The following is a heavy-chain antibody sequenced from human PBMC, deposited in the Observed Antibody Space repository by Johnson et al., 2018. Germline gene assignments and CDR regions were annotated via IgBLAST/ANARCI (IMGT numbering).Heavy chain of an antibody. V-gene: IGHV3-30*03. CDR1: GFTFSSYG. J-gene: IGHJ5*02. Sequence: QVQLVQSGGGVVQPGRSLRLSCAASGFTFSSYGMHWVRQAPGKGLEWVAVISYDGSNKYYADSVKGRFTISRDNSKNTLYLQMNSLRAEDTAVYYCAGEDTAWGFDPWGQGTLVTVSS. CDR2: ISYDGSNK. D-gene: IGHD5-18*01. CDR3: AGEDTAWGFDP.